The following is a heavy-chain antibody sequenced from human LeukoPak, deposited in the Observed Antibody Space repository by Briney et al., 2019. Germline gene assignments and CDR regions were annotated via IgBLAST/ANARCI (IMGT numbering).Heavy chain of an antibody. CDR2: IKQDGSEK. Sequence: PGGSLRLSCAASGLTFSNYWMDWVRQAPGKGLEWVANIKQDGSEKNYVDSVKGRFIISRDNVKNSLYLQMNTLRADDTAVYYCARDGFGTGSNWGQGTLVTVSS. CDR3: ARDGFGTGSN. CDR1: GLTFSNYW. V-gene: IGHV3-7*03. J-gene: IGHJ4*02. D-gene: IGHD3-16*01.